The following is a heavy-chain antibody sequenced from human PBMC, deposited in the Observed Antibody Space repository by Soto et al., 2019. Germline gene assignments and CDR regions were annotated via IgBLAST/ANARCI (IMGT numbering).Heavy chain of an antibody. Sequence: GSLRLSCTASGFTVNDYAMSWFRQAPGKGLEWVGFIRSKAYGGTTEYAASVKGRFTISRDDSKSIAYLQMNSLKTEDTAVYYCTRYSYGIFDYWGQGTLVTVSS. CDR1: GFTVNDYA. CDR3: TRYSYGIFDY. V-gene: IGHV3-49*03. CDR2: IRSKAYGGTT. D-gene: IGHD5-18*01. J-gene: IGHJ4*02.